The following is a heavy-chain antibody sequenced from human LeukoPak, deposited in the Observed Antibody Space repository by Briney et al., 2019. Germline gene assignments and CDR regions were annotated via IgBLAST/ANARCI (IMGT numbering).Heavy chain of an antibody. CDR1: GFTFNSYA. J-gene: IGHJ4*02. CDR3: AKGLRGRYDY. D-gene: IGHD1-26*01. CDR2: ITDNGIST. V-gene: IGHV3-23*01. Sequence: GRSLRLSCAASGFTFNSYAMAWVRQAPEKGLEWVSSITDNGISTYYADSVKGRFTISRDNSKNTLFMQMNSLRAKDTAVSFCAKGLRGRYDYWGQGTLVTVSS.